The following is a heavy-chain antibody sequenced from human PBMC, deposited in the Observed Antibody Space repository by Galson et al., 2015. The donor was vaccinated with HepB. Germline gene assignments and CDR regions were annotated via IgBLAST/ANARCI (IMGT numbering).Heavy chain of an antibody. Sequence: SLRLSCAASGFTFSSYAMHWVRQAPGKGLEWVAVIPYDGSNKYYADSVKGRFTISRDNAKNSLYLQMNSLRAEDTAVYYCARYRGDGSGWYTNELLVFPELDYWGQGTLVTVSS. CDR2: IPYDGSNK. CDR1: GFTFSSYA. CDR3: ARYRGDGSGWYTNELLVFPELDY. J-gene: IGHJ4*02. V-gene: IGHV3-30*04. D-gene: IGHD6-19*01.